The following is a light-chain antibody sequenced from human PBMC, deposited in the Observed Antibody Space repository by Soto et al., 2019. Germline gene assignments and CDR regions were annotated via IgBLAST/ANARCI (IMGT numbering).Light chain of an antibody. J-gene: IGKJ3*01. CDR2: DAS. CDR3: QQRSNWLFT. V-gene: IGKV3-11*01. CDR1: QSVSSY. Sequence: EIVLTQSPATLSLSPGERATLSCRASQSVSSYLAWYQRKPGQAPRLLIYDASNRATGIPARFSGSGSATDFTLTISSLEPEDFAVYYCQQRSNWLFTFGPGAKVDIK.